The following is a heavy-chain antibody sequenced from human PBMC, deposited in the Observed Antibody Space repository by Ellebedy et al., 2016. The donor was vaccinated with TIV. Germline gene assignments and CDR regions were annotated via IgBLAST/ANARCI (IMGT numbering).Heavy chain of an antibody. CDR1: GFTFSSYA. V-gene: IGHV3-23*01. D-gene: IGHD3-9*01. CDR3: AKGGDILTGYYSLRH. Sequence: GESLKISXAASGFTFSSYAMSWVRQAPGKGLEWVSAISGSGGSTYYADSVKGRFTISRDNSKNTLYLQMNSLRAEDTAVYYCAKGGDILTGYYSLRHWGQGTLVTVSS. J-gene: IGHJ4*02. CDR2: ISGSGGST.